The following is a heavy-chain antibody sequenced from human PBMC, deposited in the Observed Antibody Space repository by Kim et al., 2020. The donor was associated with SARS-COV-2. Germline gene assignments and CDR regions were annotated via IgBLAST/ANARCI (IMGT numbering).Heavy chain of an antibody. CDR3: TSVTGTTDAFDI. V-gene: IGHV3-73*01. D-gene: IGHD1-1*01. Sequence: GGSLRLSCAASGFTFSGSAMHWVRQASGKGLQWVGRIRSKANSYAPVYAASVKGRFTISRDDSKNTAYLQMNSLKTEDTAVYYCTSVTGTTDAFDIWGQGTMVTVSS. CDR2: IRSKANSYAP. J-gene: IGHJ3*02. CDR1: GFTFSGSA.